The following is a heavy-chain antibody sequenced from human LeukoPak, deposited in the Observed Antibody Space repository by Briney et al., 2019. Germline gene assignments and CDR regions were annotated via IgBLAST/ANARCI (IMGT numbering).Heavy chain of an antibody. J-gene: IGHJ4*02. V-gene: IGHV1-69*05. Sequence: ASVNVSCTASGGTFSIYAISWVRQAPGQGVGWMGGIIPIFGTANYAQKFQGRVTITTDESTSTAYLEPSSLRSEDTAVYYCARDRLRYCSGGSCFNSLDYWGQGTLVTVSS. CDR3: ARDRLRYCSGGSCFNSLDY. D-gene: IGHD2-15*01. CDR2: IIPIFGTA. CDR1: GGTFSIYA.